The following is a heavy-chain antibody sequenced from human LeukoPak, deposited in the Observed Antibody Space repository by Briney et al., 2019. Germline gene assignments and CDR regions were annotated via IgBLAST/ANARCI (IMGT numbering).Heavy chain of an antibody. J-gene: IGHJ5*02. CDR3: ARSAGALENWFDP. V-gene: IGHV1-69*04. D-gene: IGHD1-26*01. CDR2: IIPILGIA. CDR1: GGTFSSYA. Sequence: GASVKVSCKASGGTFSSYAISWVRQAPGQGLEWMGRIIPILGIANYAQKFQGRVTITADKSTSTAYMELSSLRSEDTAVYYCARSAGALENWFDPWGQGTLVTVSS.